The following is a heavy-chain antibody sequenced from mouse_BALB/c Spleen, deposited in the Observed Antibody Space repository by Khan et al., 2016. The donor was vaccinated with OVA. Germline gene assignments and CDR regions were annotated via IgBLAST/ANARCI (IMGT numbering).Heavy chain of an antibody. CDR2: IWGDGST. CDR3: AGAYYGNYREAMDY. J-gene: IGHJ4*01. Sequence: VELVESGPGLVAPSQSLSITCTVSGFSLTGYGVNWVRQPPGKGLEWLGMIWGDGSTDYNSALKSRLNLSKDNSKSQVFLKMNSLQTDDTARYYCAGAYYGNYREAMDYWGQGTSVTVSS. CDR1: GFSLTGYG. D-gene: IGHD2-10*01. V-gene: IGHV2-6-7*01.